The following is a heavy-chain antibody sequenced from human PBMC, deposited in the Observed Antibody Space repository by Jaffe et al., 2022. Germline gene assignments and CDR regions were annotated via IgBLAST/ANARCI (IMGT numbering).Heavy chain of an antibody. CDR2: LRYDGSNK. CDR1: GFAFSTYG. Sequence: QVQLVESGGGVVQAGGSLRLSCAASGFAFSTYGMHWVRQAPGKGLEWVAFLRYDGSNKQYVDSVQGRFTVSRDNSKNTLYLQMNSLRAEDTGIYFCAKDLDYSHYPNWFDPWGQGTLVTVSS. D-gene: IGHD4-4*01. CDR3: AKDLDYSHYPNWFDP. J-gene: IGHJ5*02. V-gene: IGHV3-30*02.